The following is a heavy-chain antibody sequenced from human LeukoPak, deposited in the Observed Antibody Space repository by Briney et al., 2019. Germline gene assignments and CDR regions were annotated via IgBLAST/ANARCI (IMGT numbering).Heavy chain of an antibody. Sequence: PSQTLSLTCAVSGGSISSGGYSWSWIRQPPGKGLEWIGYIDHSGSTYYNPSLKSRVTISVDRSKNQFSLKLSSVTAADTAVYYCARAPDYYDSSGPPYYFDYWGQGTLVTVSS. CDR2: IDHSGST. CDR3: ARAPDYYDSSGPPYYFDY. V-gene: IGHV4-30-2*01. J-gene: IGHJ4*02. CDR1: GGSISSGGYS. D-gene: IGHD3-22*01.